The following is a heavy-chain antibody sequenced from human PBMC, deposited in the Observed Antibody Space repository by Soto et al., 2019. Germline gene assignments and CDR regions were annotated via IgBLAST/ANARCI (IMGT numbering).Heavy chain of an antibody. CDR2: IIPILGIA. J-gene: IGHJ4*02. CDR1: GGTFSSYT. V-gene: IGHV1-69*02. Sequence: SVKVSCKASGGTFSSYTISWVRQAPGQGLEWMGRIIPILGIANYAQKFQGRVTITADKSTSTAYMELSSLRSEDTAVYYCASTAYCGGDCYSEESFDYWGQGTLVTGSS. CDR3: ASTAYCGGDCYSEESFDY. D-gene: IGHD2-21*01.